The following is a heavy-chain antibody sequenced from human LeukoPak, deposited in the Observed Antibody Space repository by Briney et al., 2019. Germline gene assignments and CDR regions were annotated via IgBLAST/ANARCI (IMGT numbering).Heavy chain of an antibody. CDR2: ISGSSGII. V-gene: IGHV3-48*01. D-gene: IGHD1-26*01. CDR1: GFTFNTYT. Sequence: GGSLRLSCAASGFTFNTYTMNWVRQAPGKGLEWVSYISGSSGIIDYADSVRGRFTISRDNAKNSLYLQMNSLRAEDTAVYYCARDSVGATNYFDYWGQGTLVTVSS. J-gene: IGHJ4*02. CDR3: ARDSVGATNYFDY.